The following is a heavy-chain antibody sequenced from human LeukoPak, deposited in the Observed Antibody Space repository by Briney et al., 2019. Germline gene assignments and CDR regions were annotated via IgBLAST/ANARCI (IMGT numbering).Heavy chain of an antibody. D-gene: IGHD6-13*01. CDR1: GFTFSNYG. J-gene: IGHJ5*02. CDR2: IWYDGSYK. CDR3: ARDTLIAAPKTGTVTRIGWFDP. Sequence: RGSLRLSCAVSGFTFSNYGMHWVRQAPGKGLEWVAVIWYDGSYKSYADSVKGRFTISRDNSKNTLFLQMNSLRADDTAVYYCARDTLIAAPKTGTVTRIGWFDPWGQGTLVTVSS. V-gene: IGHV3-33*01.